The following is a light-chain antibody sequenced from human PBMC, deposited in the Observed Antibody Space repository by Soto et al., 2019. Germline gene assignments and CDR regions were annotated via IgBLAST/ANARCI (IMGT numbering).Light chain of an antibody. CDR1: QSVTSD. Sequence: EIVMTQSPGTLSVSPWERATLSCRASQSVTSDLAWYQQKPGQAPRLLIFGASNRATGIPPRFSGSGSGTDFTLTINSLEPDDFAVYYCQQRDSWPITFGQGTRLEIK. CDR3: QQRDSWPIT. CDR2: GAS. V-gene: IGKV3-11*01. J-gene: IGKJ5*01.